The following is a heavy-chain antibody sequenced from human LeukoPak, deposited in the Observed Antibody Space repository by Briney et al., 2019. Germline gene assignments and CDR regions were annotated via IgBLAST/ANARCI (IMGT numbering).Heavy chain of an antibody. J-gene: IGHJ4*02. CDR1: GFTFSTYA. CDR2: IAYDGDNK. Sequence: GGSLRLSCAASGFTFSTYAMSRVRQTPGKGLEWVALIAYDGDNKYYADSVKGRFTISRDNSKNTLFLQMNSLRAEDTAVYYCARGGQYDTSGYYPIDYWGQGTLVTVSS. D-gene: IGHD3-22*01. V-gene: IGHV3-30*04. CDR3: ARGGQYDTSGYYPIDY.